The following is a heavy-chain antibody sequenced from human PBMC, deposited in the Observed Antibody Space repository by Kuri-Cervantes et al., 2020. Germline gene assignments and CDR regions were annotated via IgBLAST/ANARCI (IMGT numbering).Heavy chain of an antibody. J-gene: IGHJ3*02. V-gene: IGHV4-39*07. CDR1: GGSISSSSYY. CDR3: ARDIWSPVTASDGAFDI. Sequence: GSLRLSCTVSGGSISSSSYYWGWIRQPPGKGLEWIGSIYYSGTTQYNPSLKSRVTISVDRSENQFSLRLNSVTAADTAVYYCARDIWSPVTASDGAFDIWGQGTMVTVSS. D-gene: IGHD2-21*02. CDR2: IYYSGTT.